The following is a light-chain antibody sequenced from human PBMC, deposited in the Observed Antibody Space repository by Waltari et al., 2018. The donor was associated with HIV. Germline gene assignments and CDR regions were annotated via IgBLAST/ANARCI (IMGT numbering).Light chain of an antibody. CDR3: AAWDDSLNGRV. Sequence: QSVLTHPPSVSATPGQRVTISCSGCGSNVGITAVDWYPQLPGTSPKLVLYDNNQRPSGVPARFSGSTSGTSASLAISGLQSEDEADYYCAAWDDSLNGRVFGGGTKLTVL. J-gene: IGLJ3*02. CDR1: GSNVGITA. CDR2: DNN. V-gene: IGLV1-44*01.